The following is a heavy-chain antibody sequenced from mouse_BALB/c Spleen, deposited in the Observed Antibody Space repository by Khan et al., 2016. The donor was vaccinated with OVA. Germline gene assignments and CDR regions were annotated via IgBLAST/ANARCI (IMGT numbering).Heavy chain of an antibody. J-gene: IGHJ4*01. Sequence: VQLKESGPGLVQPSQSLSLTCTVTGYSITSDYAWNWIRQFPGNKLEWMGYISYSGSTNYNPALKSRISISRDTSKNQLFLQLNSVTTEDTATYDSARDDSRYNYAMSYWGQGTSVTVSS. CDR2: ISYSGST. CDR1: GYSITSDYA. V-gene: IGHV3-2*02. CDR3: ARDDSRYNYAMSY. D-gene: IGHD2-4*01.